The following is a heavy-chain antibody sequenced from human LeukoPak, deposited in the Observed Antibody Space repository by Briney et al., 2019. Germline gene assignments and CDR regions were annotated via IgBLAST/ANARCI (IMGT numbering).Heavy chain of an antibody. CDR1: GGSISNSHYY. V-gene: IGHV4-39*07. CDR2: IYYSGST. J-gene: IGHJ4*02. CDR3: ARINYYDSSGYLRDEYYFDY. D-gene: IGHD3-22*01. Sequence: SETLSLTCTVSGGSISNSHYYWGWIRQPPGKGLEWIGSIYYSGSTYYSPSLKSRVTISVDTSKNQFSLKLRSVTAADTAVYYCARINYYDSSGYLRDEYYFDYWGLGTLVIVSS.